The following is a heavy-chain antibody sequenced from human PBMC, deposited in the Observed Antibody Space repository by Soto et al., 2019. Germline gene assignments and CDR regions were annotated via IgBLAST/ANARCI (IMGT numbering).Heavy chain of an antibody. J-gene: IGHJ4*02. V-gene: IGHV1-2*04. CDR1: GYTFTGYY. D-gene: IGHD6-19*01. CDR3: ARVLIDSSGWYYFDY. Sequence: GASVKVSCKASGYTFTGYYMHWVRQAPGQGLEWMGWINPNSGGTNYEQKFQGWVTMTKDTSISTAYMELSRLISDDTVVYYCARVLIDSSGWYYFDYWGQGTLVTVSS. CDR2: INPNSGGT.